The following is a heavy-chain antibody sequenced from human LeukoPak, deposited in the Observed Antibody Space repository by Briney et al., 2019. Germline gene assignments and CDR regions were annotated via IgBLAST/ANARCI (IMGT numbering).Heavy chain of an antibody. CDR2: IWNDGTYK. CDR1: GFSFSNYG. Sequence: GGSLKISCATSGFSFSNYGMHWVRQAPGKGLEWVAVIWNDGTYKYYADSVKGRFTISRDNSKNTLYLQMNSLRAEDTAVYYCAKDQFVDYYDSSGYSLDYWGQGTLVTVSS. V-gene: IGHV3-30*02. D-gene: IGHD3-22*01. J-gene: IGHJ4*02. CDR3: AKDQFVDYYDSSGYSLDY.